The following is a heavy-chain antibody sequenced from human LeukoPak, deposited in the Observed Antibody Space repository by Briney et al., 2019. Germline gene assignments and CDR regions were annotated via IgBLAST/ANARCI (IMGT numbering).Heavy chain of an antibody. V-gene: IGHV1-2*02. J-gene: IGHJ4*02. D-gene: IGHD3-10*01. Sequence: ASVKVSCKASGYTFTGYYMHWVRQAPGQGLEWMGWINPNSGGTNYAQKFQGRVTMTRDTSICTAYMELSRLRSDDTAVYYCARGGESVTMVRGAQRYWGQGTLVTVSS. CDR3: ARGGESVTMVRGAQRY. CDR1: GYTFTGYY. CDR2: INPNSGGT.